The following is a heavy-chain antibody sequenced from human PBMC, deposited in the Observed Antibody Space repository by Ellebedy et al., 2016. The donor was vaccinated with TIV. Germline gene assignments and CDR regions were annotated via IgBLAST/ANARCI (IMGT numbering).Heavy chain of an antibody. CDR1: GFTFGTYW. V-gene: IGHV3-7*01. Sequence: GESLKISCAASGFTFGTYWMSWVRQAPGKGLEWVANIKQDGSEKYYVDSVKGRFTISRDNAKNSLYLQMNSLRAEDRAVYYCARGLGAFDIWGQGTMVTVSS. D-gene: IGHD3-16*01. CDR2: IKQDGSEK. CDR3: ARGLGAFDI. J-gene: IGHJ3*02.